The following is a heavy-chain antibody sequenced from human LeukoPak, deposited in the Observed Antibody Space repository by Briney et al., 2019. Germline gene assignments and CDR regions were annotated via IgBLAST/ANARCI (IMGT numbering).Heavy chain of an antibody. D-gene: IGHD4-17*01. Sequence: PSETLSLTCTVSGGSISSGGYYWSWIRQHPGKGLEWIGYIYYSGSTYYNPSLKSRITISVDTSKNQFSLKLSSVTAADTAVYYCARRTTSWFDPWGQGTLVTVS. CDR2: IYYSGST. V-gene: IGHV4-31*03. CDR3: ARRTTSWFDP. J-gene: IGHJ5*02. CDR1: GGSISSGGYY.